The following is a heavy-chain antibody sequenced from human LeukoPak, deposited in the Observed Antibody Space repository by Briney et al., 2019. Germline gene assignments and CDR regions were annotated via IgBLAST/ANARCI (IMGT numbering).Heavy chain of an antibody. CDR2: ISYDGSNK. J-gene: IGHJ5*02. Sequence: GRSLRLSCAASGFTFSSYAMHWVRQAPGKGLEWVAVISYDGSNKYYADSVKGRFTISRDNSKNTLYLQMNSLRAEDTAVYYCAKDGARGSSGWYLSNWFDPWGQGTLVTVSS. D-gene: IGHD6-19*01. V-gene: IGHV3-30*01. CDR3: AKDGARGSSGWYLSNWFDP. CDR1: GFTFSSYA.